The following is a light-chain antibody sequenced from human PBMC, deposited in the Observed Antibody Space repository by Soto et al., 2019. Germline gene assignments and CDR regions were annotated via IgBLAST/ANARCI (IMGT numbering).Light chain of an antibody. Sequence: QSVLTQPASVSGSPGQSITISCTGTSSDVGSYNLVSWYQQHPGKAPKLMIYEGSKRPSGVSNRFSGSKSGNSASLTISWLQAEDEADYYCSSYTGTSGRVFGGGTKVTVL. CDR1: SSDVGSYNL. V-gene: IGLV2-14*02. CDR2: EGS. CDR3: SSYTGTSGRV. J-gene: IGLJ3*02.